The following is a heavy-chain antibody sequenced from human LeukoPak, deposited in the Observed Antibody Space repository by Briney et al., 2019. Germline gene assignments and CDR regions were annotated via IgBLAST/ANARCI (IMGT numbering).Heavy chain of an antibody. J-gene: IGHJ4*02. CDR3: ARGLSVTYYYDSSGYYRLDY. CDR1: GFTFSSYA. CDR2: ISSNGGST. Sequence: GGSLRLSCAASGFTFSSYAMHWVRQAPGKGLEYVSAISSNGGSTYYANSVKGRFTISRDNSKNTLYLQMGSLRAEDMAVYYCARGLSVTYYYDSSGYYRLDYWGQGTPVTVSS. D-gene: IGHD3-22*01. V-gene: IGHV3-64*01.